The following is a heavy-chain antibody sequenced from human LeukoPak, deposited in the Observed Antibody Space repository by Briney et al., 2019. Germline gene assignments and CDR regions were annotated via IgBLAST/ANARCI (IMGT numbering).Heavy chain of an antibody. Sequence: GGSLRLSSAASAFASSSYCMSWFRQAPRKGLEWVATIKHDRSEKYYVASVKGRFTISRDNAKNSLYLQMNSLRAEDTAVYYCARTPPEILTDYYRSFDDWGQGTLVTVSA. V-gene: IGHV3-7*01. D-gene: IGHD3-9*01. CDR3: ARTPPEILTDYYRSFDD. CDR1: AFASSSYC. CDR2: IKHDRSEK. J-gene: IGHJ4*02.